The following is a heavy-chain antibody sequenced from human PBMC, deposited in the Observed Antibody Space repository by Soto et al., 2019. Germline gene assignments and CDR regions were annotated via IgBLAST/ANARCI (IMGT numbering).Heavy chain of an antibody. CDR1: GGSLSKYY. CDR3: ARDNKDFWSIYTLAFHX. D-gene: IGHD3-3*01. V-gene: IGHV4-4*07. Sequence: SETLSLTCSVSGGSLSKYYWSWIRQPAGKGLEWIGRISTSGHVVSKVSLRSRLTMSVDMSNKNFSLKLTSVTAADTAVYYCARDNKDFWSIYTLAFHXWGQGALVTVSX. J-gene: IGHJ4*02. CDR2: ISTSGHV.